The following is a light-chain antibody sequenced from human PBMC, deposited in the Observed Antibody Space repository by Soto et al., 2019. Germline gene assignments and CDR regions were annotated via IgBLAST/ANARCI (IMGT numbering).Light chain of an antibody. J-gene: IGKJ1*01. Sequence: PGETVILSFIASQSVDISLAWYQQKPGQAPRLLIYGASTRATDMPGTFSGRGSGTEFTLTITSLRPEDFGVYYCQQYRSWPRTFGQGTKVDIK. CDR3: QQYRSWPRT. V-gene: IGKV3-15*01. CDR1: QSVDIS. CDR2: GAS.